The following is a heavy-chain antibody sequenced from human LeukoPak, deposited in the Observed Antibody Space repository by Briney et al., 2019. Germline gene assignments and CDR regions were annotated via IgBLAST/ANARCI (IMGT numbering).Heavy chain of an antibody. CDR1: GFTFSSYS. V-gene: IGHV3-53*01. D-gene: IGHD5-18*01. CDR3: ARVSMVNDAFDI. Sequence: PGGSLRLSCAASGFTFSSYSMSWVRQAPGKGLEWVSVIYSGGSTYYADSVKGRFTISRDNSKNTLYLQMNSLRAEDTAVYYCARVSMVNDAFDIWGQGTMVTVSS. J-gene: IGHJ3*02. CDR2: IYSGGST.